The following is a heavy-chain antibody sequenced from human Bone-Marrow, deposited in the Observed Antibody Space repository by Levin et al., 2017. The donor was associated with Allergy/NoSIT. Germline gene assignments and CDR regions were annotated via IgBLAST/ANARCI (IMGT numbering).Heavy chain of an antibody. Sequence: GGSLRLSCAASGFTFSTYGMHWVRQAPGKGLEWVAVISDDENNRFYADSVKGRFTISRDNSENTLYLEMNSLRADDTAVYYCAKDMRIGGYAMDVWGQGTTVTVSS. J-gene: IGHJ6*02. D-gene: IGHD3-3*01. CDR3: AKDMRIGGYAMDV. V-gene: IGHV3-30*18. CDR2: ISDDENNR. CDR1: GFTFSTYG.